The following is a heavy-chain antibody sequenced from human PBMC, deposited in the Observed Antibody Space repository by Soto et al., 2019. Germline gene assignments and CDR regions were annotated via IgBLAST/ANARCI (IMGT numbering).Heavy chain of an antibody. Sequence: QVQLQESGPGLVKPSQTLSLTCTVSGGSISSGSAYWSWIRQHPGKGLEWIGYIYFSGSTYYNPYLKGRVKISVDTSKNQFYLRLTSVTAADTAVYYCARDGTQSAWSFQDYWGQGTLVTVSS. CDR2: IYFSGST. V-gene: IGHV4-31*03. CDR1: GGSISSGSAY. J-gene: IGHJ4*02. CDR3: ARDGTQSAWSFQDY. D-gene: IGHD6-19*01.